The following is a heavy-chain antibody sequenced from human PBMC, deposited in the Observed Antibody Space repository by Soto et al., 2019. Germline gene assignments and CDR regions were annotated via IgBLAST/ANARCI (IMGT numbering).Heavy chain of an antibody. CDR1: GFTFSSYG. CDR3: ATEYYYDSSGYYSIYYGMEV. CDR2: ISYDGSNK. D-gene: IGHD3-22*01. V-gene: IGHV3-30*03. J-gene: IGHJ6*02. Sequence: PGGSLRLSCAASGFTFSSYGMHWVRQAPGKGLEWVAVISYDGSNKYYADSVKGRFTISRDNSKNTLYLQMNSLRAEDTAVYYCATEYYYDSSGYYSIYYGMEVWGQGSTVTVSS.